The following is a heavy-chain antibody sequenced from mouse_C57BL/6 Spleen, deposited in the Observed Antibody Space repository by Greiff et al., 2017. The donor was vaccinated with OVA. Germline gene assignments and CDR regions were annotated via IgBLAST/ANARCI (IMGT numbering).Heavy chain of an antibody. Sequence: QVQLQQSGPELVKPGASVKISCKASGYAFSSSWMNWVKQRPGKGLEWIGRIYPGDGDTNYNGKFKGKATLTADKSSSTAYMQLSSLTSEDSAVYFGARRYSNYGYFDVWGTGTTVTVSS. V-gene: IGHV1-82*01. CDR3: ARRYSNYGYFDV. CDR1: GYAFSSSW. J-gene: IGHJ1*03. D-gene: IGHD2-5*01. CDR2: IYPGDGDT.